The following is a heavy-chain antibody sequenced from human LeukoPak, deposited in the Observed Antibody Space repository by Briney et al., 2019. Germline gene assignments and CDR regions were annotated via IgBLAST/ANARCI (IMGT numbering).Heavy chain of an antibody. CDR1: GYTFTSYG. CDR2: ISAYNGNT. CDR3: ARVYDILTGYYTPDY. V-gene: IGHV1-18*04. J-gene: IGHJ4*02. Sequence: ASVKVSCKASGYTFTSYGISWVRQAPGQGLEWMGWISAYNGNTNYAQKLQGRVTMTTDTSTSTAYMELRSLRSDDTAAYYCARVYDILTGYYTPDYWGQGTLVTVSS. D-gene: IGHD3-9*01.